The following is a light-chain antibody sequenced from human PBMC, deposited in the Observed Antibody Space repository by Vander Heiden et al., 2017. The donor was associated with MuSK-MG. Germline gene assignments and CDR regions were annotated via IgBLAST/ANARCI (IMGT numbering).Light chain of an antibody. Sequence: VLTQSPPSLSPSPGDTATLSCRASQHVGDWLAWYKQKPGKAPRLLISGASKRATDIPGRFSGSGSGTDFTLTIRNLESEDFAVYFCQQCDSRPLSFAGGTNV. J-gene: IGKJ4*01. CDR1: QHVGDW. V-gene: IGKV3-11*01. CDR2: GAS. CDR3: QQCDSRPLS.